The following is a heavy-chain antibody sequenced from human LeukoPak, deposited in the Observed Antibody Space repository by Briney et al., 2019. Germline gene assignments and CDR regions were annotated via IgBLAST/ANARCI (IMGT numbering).Heavy chain of an antibody. CDR3: ARARYDFWSGYYHDY. Sequence: KPSETLSLTCTVSGYSISSGYYWGWIRQPPGKGLEWIGYIYYSGSTNYNPSLKSRVTISVDTSKNQFSLKLSSVTAADTAVYYCARARYDFWSGYYHDYWGQGTLVTVSS. D-gene: IGHD3-3*01. CDR2: IYYSGST. V-gene: IGHV4-61*05. J-gene: IGHJ4*02. CDR1: GYSISSGYY.